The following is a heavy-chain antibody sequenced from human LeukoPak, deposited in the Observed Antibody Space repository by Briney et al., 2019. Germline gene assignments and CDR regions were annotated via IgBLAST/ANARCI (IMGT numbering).Heavy chain of an antibody. CDR1: GFTFGNYS. Sequence: GGSLRLSCAVSGFTFGNYSMNWVRRVPGKGLQWVSSISSTSRYIYYADSVKGRFTVSRDNAKNSLSLQMNSLGAEDTAMYYCARCYASGSYGIDYWGQGTLVTVSS. CDR3: ARCYASGSYGIDY. V-gene: IGHV3-21*01. J-gene: IGHJ4*02. CDR2: ISSTSRYI. D-gene: IGHD3-10*01.